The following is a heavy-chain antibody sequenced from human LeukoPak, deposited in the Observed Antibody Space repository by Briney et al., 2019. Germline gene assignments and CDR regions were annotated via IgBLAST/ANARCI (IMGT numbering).Heavy chain of an antibody. D-gene: IGHD6-19*01. V-gene: IGHV1-18*01. CDR2: ISAYNGNT. CDR1: GYTFTSYG. J-gene: IGHJ4*02. Sequence: ASVKVSCKASGYTFTSYGISWVRQAPGQGLEWMGWISAYNGNTNYAQKLQGRVTMTTDTSTNTAYMELRSLRSDDTAVYYCARGNKEQWLVRDFFGYFDYWGQGTLVTVSS. CDR3: ARGNKEQWLVRDFFGYFDY.